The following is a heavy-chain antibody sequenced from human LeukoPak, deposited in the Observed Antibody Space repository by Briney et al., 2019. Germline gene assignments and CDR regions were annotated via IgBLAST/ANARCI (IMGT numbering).Heavy chain of an antibody. Sequence: SETLSLTCSVPGGSIRDFYWSWIRQPAGKGLGWIGRIYSSGNTNYNPSLKSRVRMSLDAAKNQFSLEVNSLTAADTAVYYRARNSGDYWGQGTLVTVSS. V-gene: IGHV4-4*07. CDR3: ARNSGDY. J-gene: IGHJ4*02. D-gene: IGHD4-23*01. CDR2: IYSSGNT. CDR1: GGSIRDFY.